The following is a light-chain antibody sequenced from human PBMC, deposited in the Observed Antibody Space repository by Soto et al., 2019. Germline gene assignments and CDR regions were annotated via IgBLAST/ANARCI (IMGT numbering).Light chain of an antibody. CDR2: DAS. Sequence: VLTQSPGTLSLSPGEGATLSCRASQRVASDLAWYLQKPGQPPRLLIYDASIRATGIPDRISGSGSERDFTLTISSLEPEDAAVYYCQQYLNSPRTFGQGTKVEIK. V-gene: IGKV3-20*01. CDR3: QQYLNSPRT. J-gene: IGKJ1*01. CDR1: QRVASD.